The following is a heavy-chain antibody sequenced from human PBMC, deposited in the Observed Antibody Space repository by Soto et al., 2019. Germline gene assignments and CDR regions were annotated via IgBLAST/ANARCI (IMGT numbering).Heavy chain of an antibody. CDR3: ARADYEILTGSYAMDV. V-gene: IGHV4-4*07. D-gene: IGHD3-9*01. Sequence: SETLSLTCTVSDDFISSYYWNWIRQPAGKGLEWIGRVSTNGATNYNPSLESRVTMSVDTSKNQFSLKLTSVTAADTAMYFCARADYEILTGSYAMDVWGQGTTVTVSS. CDR2: VSTNGAT. J-gene: IGHJ6*02. CDR1: DDFISSYY.